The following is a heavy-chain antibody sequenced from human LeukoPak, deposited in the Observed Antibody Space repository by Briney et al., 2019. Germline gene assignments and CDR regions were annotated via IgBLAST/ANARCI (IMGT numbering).Heavy chain of an antibody. CDR2: ISSSSSYI. J-gene: IGHJ6*02. Sequence: GGSLRLSCAASGFTFSSYGMNWVRQAPGKGLEWVSSISSSSSYIYYADSVKGRFTISRDNAKNSLYLQMNSLRAEDTAVYYCARRYSSGWYASYYYYGMDVWGQGTTVTVSS. V-gene: IGHV3-21*01. CDR1: GFTFSSYG. CDR3: ARRYSSGWYASYYYYGMDV. D-gene: IGHD6-19*01.